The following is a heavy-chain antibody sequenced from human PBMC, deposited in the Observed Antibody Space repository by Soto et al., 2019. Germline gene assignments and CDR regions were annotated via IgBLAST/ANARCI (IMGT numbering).Heavy chain of an antibody. Sequence: EVQLVESGGGLVQPGGSLRLSCAASGFTFSSYDMHWVRQVTGKGLEWVSAIGAAGDTYYPDSVKGRFTISRENAKNSLYLQMNSRRAEDTAVYYCASGGWGSSWYEGGSRIDYWGQGSLVTVSS. D-gene: IGHD6-13*01. CDR1: GFTFSSYD. V-gene: IGHV3-13*01. J-gene: IGHJ4*02. CDR3: ASGGWGSSWYEGGSRIDY. CDR2: IGAAGDT.